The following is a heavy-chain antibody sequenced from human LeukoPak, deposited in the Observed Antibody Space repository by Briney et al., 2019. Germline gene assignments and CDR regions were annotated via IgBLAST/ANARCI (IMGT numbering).Heavy chain of an antibody. D-gene: IGHD3-22*01. CDR2: ISYDGSNK. V-gene: IGHV3-30-3*01. J-gene: IGHJ4*02. CDR1: GFTFSSYA. Sequence: GGSLRLSCAASGFTFSSYAMHWVRQAPGKGLEWVAVISYDGSNKYYADSVTGRFTISRDNSKHPLYLQMNSLRAEDTAVHYCARGPYYDSSGSSLDYWGQGTLVTVSS. CDR3: ARGPYYDSSGSSLDY.